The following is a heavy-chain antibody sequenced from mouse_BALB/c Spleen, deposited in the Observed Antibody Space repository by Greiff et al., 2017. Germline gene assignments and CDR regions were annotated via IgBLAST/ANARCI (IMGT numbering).Heavy chain of an antibody. CDR1: GFNIKDTY. CDR2: IDPANGNT. CDR3: ASSARFAY. J-gene: IGHJ3*01. Sequence: EVQLQQSGAELVKPGASVKLSCTASGFNIKDTYMHWVKQRPEQGLEWIGRIDPANGNTKYDPKFQGKATITADTSSNTAYLQLSSLTSEDTAVYYCASSARFAYWGQGTLVTVSA. D-gene: IGHD1-2*01. V-gene: IGHV14-3*02.